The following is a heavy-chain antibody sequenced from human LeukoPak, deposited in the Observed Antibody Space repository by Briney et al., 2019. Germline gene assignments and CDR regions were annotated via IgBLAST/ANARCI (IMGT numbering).Heavy chain of an antibody. J-gene: IGHJ4*02. CDR2: ISSSSSYT. CDR3: ASGPVTGGVRLYYFDY. CDR1: GFTFSSYS. Sequence: GGSLRLSCAASGFTFSSYSMNWVRQAPGKGLEWVSSISSSSSYTYYADSVKGRFTISRDNAKNSLYLQMNSLRAEDTAVHYCASGPVTGGVRLYYFDYWGQGTLVTVSS. V-gene: IGHV3-21*01. D-gene: IGHD1-14*01.